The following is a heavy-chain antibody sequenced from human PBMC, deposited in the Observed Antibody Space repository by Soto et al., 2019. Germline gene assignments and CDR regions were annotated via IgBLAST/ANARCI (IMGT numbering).Heavy chain of an antibody. D-gene: IGHD3-10*01. CDR1: GFTFSSYS. J-gene: IGHJ4*02. CDR2: ISSSSSPI. V-gene: IGHV3-48*02. CDR3: ARNPPGVDY. Sequence: GGSLRLSCAASGFTFSSYSMNWVRQAPGKGLEWVSYISSSSSPIYYADSVKGRFTISRATDKNSLYLQLNSLRDEDTAVYYCARNPPGVDYWGQGTLVTISS.